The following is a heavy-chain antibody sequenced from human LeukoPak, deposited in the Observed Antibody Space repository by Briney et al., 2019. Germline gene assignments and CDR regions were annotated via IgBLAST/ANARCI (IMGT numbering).Heavy chain of an antibody. D-gene: IGHD3-10*01. V-gene: IGHV3-74*01. Sequence: PGGSLRLSCAASGFTFSTYWIHWVRQAPGKGLVWVSRINSDGSSATYADSVKGRFTISRGNAKNTVYLQMNSLRVEDTAVYFCTSRNGSGDYWGQGTPVTVSS. CDR1: GFTFSTYW. CDR2: INSDGSSA. J-gene: IGHJ4*02. CDR3: TSRNGSGDY.